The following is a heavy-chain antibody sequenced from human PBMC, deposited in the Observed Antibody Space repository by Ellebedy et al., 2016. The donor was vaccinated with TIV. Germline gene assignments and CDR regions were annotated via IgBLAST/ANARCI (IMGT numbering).Heavy chain of an antibody. D-gene: IGHD2-2*02. Sequence: AASVKVSCKASGYTFTSYGISWVRQAPGQGLEWMGWISGYNGNTNYAQKLQGRVTMTTDTSTSTAYMELRSLRFDDTAVYYCARDRYIKRIAWFDPWGQGTLVTVSS. V-gene: IGHV1-18*04. J-gene: IGHJ5*02. CDR1: GYTFTSYG. CDR2: ISGYNGNT. CDR3: ARDRYIKRIAWFDP.